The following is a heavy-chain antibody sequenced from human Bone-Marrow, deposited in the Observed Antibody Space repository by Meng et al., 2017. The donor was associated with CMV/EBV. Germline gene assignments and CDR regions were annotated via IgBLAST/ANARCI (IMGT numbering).Heavy chain of an antibody. Sequence: GGSLRLSCAASGFTFSGSAMHWVRQASGKGLEWVGRIRSKANSYATAYAASAKGRFTISRDDSKNTAYLQMNSLKTEDTAVYYCTRPWAGGDTGTDYWGQGTLVTVSS. V-gene: IGHV3-73*01. CDR2: IRSKANSYAT. CDR3: TRPWAGGDTGTDY. CDR1: GFTFSGSA. D-gene: IGHD3-16*01. J-gene: IGHJ4*02.